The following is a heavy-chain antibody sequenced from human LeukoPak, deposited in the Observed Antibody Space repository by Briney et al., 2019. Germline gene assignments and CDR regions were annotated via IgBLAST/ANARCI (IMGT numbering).Heavy chain of an antibody. Sequence: PSETLSLTCAVYGGSFSGYYWGWIRQPPGKGLEWIGNIYYSGSTYYNPSLKSRVTISVDTSKNQFSLRLSSVTAADTAVYYCARGVSSWSYYYMDVWGKGTTVTVSS. J-gene: IGHJ6*03. D-gene: IGHD6-13*01. CDR2: IYYSGST. V-gene: IGHV4-34*01. CDR3: ARGVSSWSYYYMDV. CDR1: GGSFSGYY.